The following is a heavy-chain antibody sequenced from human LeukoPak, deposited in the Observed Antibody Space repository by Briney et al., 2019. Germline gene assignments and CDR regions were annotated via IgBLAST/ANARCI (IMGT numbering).Heavy chain of an antibody. V-gene: IGHV3-30-3*01. CDR3: AREGAIRLGELSLYSSYYFDY. CDR1: GFTFSSYA. CDR2: ISYDGSNK. J-gene: IGHJ4*02. Sequence: GSLRLSCAASGFTFSSYAMHWVRQAPGKGLEWVAVISYDGSNKYYADSVKGRFTISRDNSKNTLYLQMNSLRAEDTAVYYCAREGAIRLGELSLYSSYYFDYWGQGTLVTVSS. D-gene: IGHD3-16*02.